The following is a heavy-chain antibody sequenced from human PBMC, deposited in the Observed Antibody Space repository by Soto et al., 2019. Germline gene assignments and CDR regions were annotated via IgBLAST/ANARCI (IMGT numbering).Heavy chain of an antibody. CDR2: IYYSGST. V-gene: IGHV4-39*01. CDR3: ARILRRAYFGVVNTIDY. CDR1: GGSISSSSYY. J-gene: IGHJ4*02. Sequence: PSETLSLTCTVSGGSISSSSYYWGWIRQPPGKGLEWIGSIYYSGSTYYNPSLKSRVTISVDTSKNQFSLKLSSVTAADTAVYYCARILRRAYFGVVNTIDYWGQGTLVTVSS. D-gene: IGHD3-3*01.